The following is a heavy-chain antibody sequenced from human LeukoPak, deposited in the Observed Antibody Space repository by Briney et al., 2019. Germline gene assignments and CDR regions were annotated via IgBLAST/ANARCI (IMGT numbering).Heavy chain of an antibody. CDR3: AREWAARRGAFDI. D-gene: IGHD6-6*01. Sequence: SETLSLTCAVYGGSFSGFYWSWIRQPPGKGRGWIGEINHRGGTNYNPSLKSRVTISVDTSKNQFSLKLSFVTAADTAVYYCAREWAARRGAFDIWGQGTMVTVSS. CDR1: GGSFSGFY. V-gene: IGHV4-34*01. CDR2: INHRGGT. J-gene: IGHJ3*02.